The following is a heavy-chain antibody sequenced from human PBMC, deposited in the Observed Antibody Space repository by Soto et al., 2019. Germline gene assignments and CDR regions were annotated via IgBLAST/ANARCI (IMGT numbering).Heavy chain of an antibody. CDR2: INHSGST. J-gene: IGHJ4*02. CDR1: GVSFSGYY. Sequence: PSETLSLTCAVYGVSFSGYYWSWIRQPPGKGLEWIGEINHSGSTNYNPSLKSRVTISVDTSKNQFSLKLSSVTAADTAVYYCARGHTSMTTVTHDYWGQGTLVTVSS. CDR3: ARGHTSMTTVTHDY. V-gene: IGHV4-34*01. D-gene: IGHD4-17*01.